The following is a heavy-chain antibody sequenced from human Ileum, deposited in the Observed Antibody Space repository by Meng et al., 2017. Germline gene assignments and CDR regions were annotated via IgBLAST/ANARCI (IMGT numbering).Heavy chain of an antibody. CDR2: INPKSGAT. J-gene: IGHJ4*02. CDR1: GYPFTDYF. V-gene: IGHV1-2*06. Sequence: QVQLGQSGAEAKKPGASLKVSCKASGYPFTDYFVHWVRQAPGQGLEWMGRINPKSGATAYAQKFQGRVTVTSDTSISTAYLDLISLTSDDTALYYCVRSNIFGWNPRDHWGQGTLVTVSS. D-gene: IGHD3-3*02. CDR3: VRSNIFGWNPRDH.